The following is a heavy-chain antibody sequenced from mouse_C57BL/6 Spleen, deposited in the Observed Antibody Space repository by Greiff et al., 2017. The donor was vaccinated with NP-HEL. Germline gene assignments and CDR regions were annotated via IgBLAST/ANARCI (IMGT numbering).Heavy chain of an antibody. CDR3: AATVRPY. V-gene: IGHV1-26*01. D-gene: IGHD1-1*01. CDR1: GYTFTDYY. CDR2: INPNNGGT. J-gene: IGHJ3*01. Sequence: EVQLQQSGPELVKPGASVKISCKASGYTFTDYYMNWVKQSHGKSLEWIGDINPNNGGTSYNQKFKGKATLTVDKSSSTAYMELRRLTYEDSAVYYCAATVRPYWGQGTLVTVSA.